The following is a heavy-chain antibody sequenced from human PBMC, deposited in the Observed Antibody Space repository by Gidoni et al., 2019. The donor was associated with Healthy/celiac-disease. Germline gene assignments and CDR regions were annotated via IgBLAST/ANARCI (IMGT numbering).Heavy chain of an antibody. CDR1: GFTFSSYG. D-gene: IGHD2-2*01. V-gene: IGHV3-30*02. Sequence: QVQLVESGGGVVQPGGSLRLSCAASGFTFSSYGMHWFRQAPGKGLEWVAFIRYDGSNKYYADSVKGRFTISRDNSKNTLYLQMNSLRAEDTAVYYCAKDEGPLVVVPAAYFDYWGQGTLVTVSS. J-gene: IGHJ4*02. CDR3: AKDEGPLVVVPAAYFDY. CDR2: IRYDGSNK.